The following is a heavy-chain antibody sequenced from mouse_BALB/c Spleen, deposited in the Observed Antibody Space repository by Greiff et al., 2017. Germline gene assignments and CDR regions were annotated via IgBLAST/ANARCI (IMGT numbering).Heavy chain of an antibody. Sequence: EVKVVESGGGLVQPGGSLRLSCATSGFTFTDYYMSWVRQPPGKALEWLGFIRNKANGYTTEYSASVKGRFTISRDNSQSILYLQMNTLRAEDSATYYCARGDGYYVFAYWGQGTLVTVSA. CDR3: ARGDGYYVFAY. CDR2: IRNKANGYTT. CDR1: GFTFTDYY. D-gene: IGHD2-3*01. J-gene: IGHJ3*01. V-gene: IGHV7-3*02.